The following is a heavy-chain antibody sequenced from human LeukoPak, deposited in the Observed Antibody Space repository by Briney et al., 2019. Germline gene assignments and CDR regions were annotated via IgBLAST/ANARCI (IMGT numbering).Heavy chain of an antibody. V-gene: IGHV1-18*01. CDR3: ARLRFLEFDAFDI. J-gene: IGHJ3*02. CDR1: GYTLTSYG. CDR2: ISAYNGNT. D-gene: IGHD3-3*01. Sequence: ASVKVSCKASGYTLTSYGISWVRQAAGQGLEWMGWISAYNGNTNYAQKLQGRVTMTTDTPTSTAYMELRSLRSDDTAVYYCARLRFLEFDAFDIWGQGTMVTVSS.